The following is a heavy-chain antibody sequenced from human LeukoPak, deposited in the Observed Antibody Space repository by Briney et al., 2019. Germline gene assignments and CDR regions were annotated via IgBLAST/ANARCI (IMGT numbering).Heavy chain of an antibody. CDR1: GYTFTGYY. V-gene: IGHV1-2*02. CDR3: ARAETTVTTIDY. D-gene: IGHD4-17*01. Sequence: ASVKVSCKASGYTFTGYYMHWVRQAPGQGLEWMGWINPNSGGTNYAQKFQGRVTMTRDTSISTAYMELSRLRSDDTAAYYCARAETTVTTIDYWGQGTLVTVSS. J-gene: IGHJ4*02. CDR2: INPNSGGT.